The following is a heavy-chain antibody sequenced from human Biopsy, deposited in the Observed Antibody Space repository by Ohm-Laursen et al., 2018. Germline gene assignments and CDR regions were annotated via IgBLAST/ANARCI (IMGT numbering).Heavy chain of an antibody. V-gene: IGHV4-38-2*02. CDR3: ARGMRSSGWPYFDS. Sequence: GTLSLTCSVSGYSISSGYYWGWIRQPPGKGLEWIGSIYHSGSTYYNPSLKSRVTISVDTSKNQFSLKLSSVTAADTAIYYCARGMRSSGWPYFDSWGQGTLVTVSS. J-gene: IGHJ4*02. D-gene: IGHD6-19*01. CDR1: GYSISSGYY. CDR2: IYHSGST.